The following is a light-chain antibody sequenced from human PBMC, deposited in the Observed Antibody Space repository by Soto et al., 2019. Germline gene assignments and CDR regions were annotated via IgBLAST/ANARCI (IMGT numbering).Light chain of an antibody. Sequence: QSVLTQPASVSGSPGQSITISCTGSSSDVGHYNLVSWYQLHPGKAPRIMIYDVSNRPSGVSNRFSGSKSGNTASLTISGLQAEDEADYYCSSYSTSSTLHVFGTGTKLTVL. CDR3: SSYSTSSTLHV. CDR2: DVS. V-gene: IGLV2-14*01. CDR1: SSDVGHYNL. J-gene: IGLJ1*01.